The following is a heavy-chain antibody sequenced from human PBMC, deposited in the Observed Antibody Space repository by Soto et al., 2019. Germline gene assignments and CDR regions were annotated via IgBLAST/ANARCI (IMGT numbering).Heavy chain of an antibody. CDR1: GYTFTSDG. J-gene: IGHJ3*02. V-gene: IGHV1-18*01. D-gene: IGHD5-18*01. CDR3: ARGLVDTAMVPAFDI. CDR2: ISAYNGNT. Sequence: ASVKVSCKASGYTFTSDGISWVRQAPGQGLEWMGWISAYNGNTNYAQKLQGRVTMTTDTSTSTAYMELRSLRSDDTAVYYCARGLVDTAMVPAFDIWGQGTMVTVSS.